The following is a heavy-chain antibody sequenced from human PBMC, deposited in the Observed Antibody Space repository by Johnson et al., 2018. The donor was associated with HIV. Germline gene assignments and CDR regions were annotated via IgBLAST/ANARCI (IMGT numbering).Heavy chain of an antibody. CDR3: AKSPGKDHGGNSGGFDI. CDR2: IRYDGSNK. Sequence: QVQLVESGGGVVQPGGSLRLSCAASGFTFSSYGMHWVRQAPGKGLEWVAFIRYDGSNKYYAASVKGRFTTSRDNSKNTVYLQMNSLRVEDTAVYYCAKSPGKDHGGNSGGFDIWGQGTMVTVSS. V-gene: IGHV3-30*02. CDR1: GFTFSSYG. D-gene: IGHD4/OR15-4a*01. J-gene: IGHJ3*02.